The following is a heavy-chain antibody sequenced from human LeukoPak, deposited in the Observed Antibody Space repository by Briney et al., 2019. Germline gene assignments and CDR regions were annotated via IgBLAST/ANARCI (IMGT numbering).Heavy chain of an antibody. Sequence: GGSMRLSCAASGFTFNHYGMHWVRQAPGKGLEFVSAITGNGGSTYYANPVKGRFTISRDNSKSTLYLQMGSLRAEDMAMYYCARETNRIFDYWGQGTLVTVSS. J-gene: IGHJ4*02. CDR3: ARETNRIFDY. CDR2: ITGNGGST. D-gene: IGHD1-14*01. V-gene: IGHV3-64*01. CDR1: GFTFNHYG.